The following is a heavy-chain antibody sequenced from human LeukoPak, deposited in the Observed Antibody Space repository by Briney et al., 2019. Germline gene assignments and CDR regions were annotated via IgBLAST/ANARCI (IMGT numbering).Heavy chain of an antibody. CDR2: ITGSGGSS. Sequence: GALRLSCAASGFTFACYAMTWVRQAPGKGLEWVAAITGSGGSSFHAGSVKGRFTISRDNSKNTLYLQMDSLRAEDTALYYCAKGSSTSCYTGLDYWGQGTLVTVSS. J-gene: IGHJ4*02. V-gene: IGHV3-23*01. D-gene: IGHD2-2*02. CDR1: GFTFACYA. CDR3: AKGSSTSCYTGLDY.